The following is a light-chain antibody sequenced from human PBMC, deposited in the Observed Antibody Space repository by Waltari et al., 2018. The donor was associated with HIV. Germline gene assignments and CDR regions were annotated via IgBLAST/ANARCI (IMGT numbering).Light chain of an antibody. CDR1: NIGSKR. J-gene: IGLJ2*01. V-gene: IGLV3-21*04. CDR3: QVWDSSSDHVV. Sequence: SYVLTQPPSVSVAPGKTARITCGGNNIGSKRVHWYPQKPGQAPVLVIYYASDRPSGIPERFSGSNSGNTATLTISRVEAGDEADYYCQVWDSSSDHVVFGGGTKLTVL. CDR2: YAS.